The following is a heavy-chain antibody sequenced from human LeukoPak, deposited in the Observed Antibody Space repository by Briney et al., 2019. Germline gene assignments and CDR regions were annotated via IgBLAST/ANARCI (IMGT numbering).Heavy chain of an antibody. CDR2: FYVGGPT. V-gene: IGHV3-66*02. J-gene: IGHJ4*01. D-gene: IGHD6-19*01. CDR1: GFTVSSYY. Sequence: PGGSLRLSCAASGFTVSSYYMSWVRQAPGKGLEWVSVFYVGGPTYYADPVRGRFTISRDNSKNTVHLQMNSLRVEDTAVYYCARGAGWNFFEYWGHGTLVTVSS. CDR3: ARGAGWNFFEY.